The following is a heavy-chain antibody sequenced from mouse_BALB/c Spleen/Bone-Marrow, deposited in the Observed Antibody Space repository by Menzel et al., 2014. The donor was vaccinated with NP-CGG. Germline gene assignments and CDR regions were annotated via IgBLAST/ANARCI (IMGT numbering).Heavy chain of an antibody. CDR2: ISSGSSTI. CDR1: GFTFSSFG. J-gene: IGHJ2*01. Sequence: EVMLVESGEGLVQPGGSRKLSCAASGFTFSSFGMHWVRQAPEKGLEWVAYISSGSSTIYYADTVKGRFTISRDNPKNTLFLQMTSLRSEDTAMYYCARDVPLYDVGYFDYWGQGTTLTVSS. V-gene: IGHV5-17*02. CDR3: ARDVPLYDVGYFDY. D-gene: IGHD2-14*01.